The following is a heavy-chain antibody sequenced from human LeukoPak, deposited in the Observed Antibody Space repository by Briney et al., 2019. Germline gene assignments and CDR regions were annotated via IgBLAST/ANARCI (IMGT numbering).Heavy chain of an antibody. CDR2: INHSGST. CDR3: ANTYYDFWSGYYSQHYYFDY. Sequence: SETLSLTCAVYGGSFSGNYWTWIRQPPGKGLEWIGEINHSGSTNYNPSLKSRVTISVDTSKNQFSLKLSSVTAADTAVYYCANTYYDFWSGYYSQHYYFDYWGQGTLVTVSS. J-gene: IGHJ4*02. CDR1: GGSFSGNY. V-gene: IGHV4-34*01. D-gene: IGHD3-3*01.